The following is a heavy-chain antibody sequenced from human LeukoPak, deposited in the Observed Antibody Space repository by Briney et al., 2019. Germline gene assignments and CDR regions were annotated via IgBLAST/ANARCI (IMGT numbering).Heavy chain of an antibody. D-gene: IGHD6-13*01. CDR1: GFTFSSYG. CDR3: AKDGGIAAAGTLDY. Sequence: GGSLRLSCAAPGFTFSSYGMHWVRQAPGKGLEWVAFIRYDGSNKYYADSVKGRFTISRDNSKNTLYLQMNSLRAEDTAVYYCAKDGGIAAAGTLDYWGQGTLVTVSS. CDR2: IRYDGSNK. V-gene: IGHV3-30*02. J-gene: IGHJ4*02.